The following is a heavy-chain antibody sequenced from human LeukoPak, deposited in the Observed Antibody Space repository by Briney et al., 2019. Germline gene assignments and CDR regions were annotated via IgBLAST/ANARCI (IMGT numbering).Heavy chain of an antibody. Sequence: GGSLRLSCTVSGFTVSSNSMSWVRQAPGKGLEWVAFIRYDGSHKYYADSVKGRFTISRDNSKNTLFLQMNSLRAEDTAVYYCAKDRGHYDSSGYPQSWGQGTLVTVSS. D-gene: IGHD3-22*01. V-gene: IGHV3-30*02. CDR3: AKDRGHYDSSGYPQS. J-gene: IGHJ4*02. CDR1: GFTVSSNS. CDR2: IRYDGSHK.